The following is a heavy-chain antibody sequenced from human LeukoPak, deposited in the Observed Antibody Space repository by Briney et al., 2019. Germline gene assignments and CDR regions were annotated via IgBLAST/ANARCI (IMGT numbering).Heavy chain of an antibody. CDR2: ISYDGSTK. CDR1: AFSFSSYG. J-gene: IGHJ6*02. V-gene: IGHV3-30*03. CDR3: ARALYCSGGSCYSLQTYYGMDV. Sequence: SLLLSCAASAFSFSSYGLHWVRQATAKGLEWVAVISYDGSTKYYADSVKRRFTISRDNSENTLYLQMNSLRAEDTAVYYCARALYCSGGSCYSLQTYYGMDVWGQGTTVTVSS. D-gene: IGHD2-15*01.